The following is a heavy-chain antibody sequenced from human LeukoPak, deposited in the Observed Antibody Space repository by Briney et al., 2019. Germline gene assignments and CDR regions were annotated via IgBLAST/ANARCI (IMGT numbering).Heavy chain of an antibody. Sequence: SETLSLTCTVSRGSISSSNYYWGCIRQPPGKGLEWIGRIYYSWATFYNPSLKSRVTISVNTSKNQFSLKLSSVTAADTAVYYCATLGNGRTFDNWGQGTLVTVSS. CDR1: RGSISSSNYY. J-gene: IGHJ4*02. V-gene: IGHV4-39*07. CDR3: ATLGNGRTFDN. CDR2: IYYSWAT. D-gene: IGHD1-26*01.